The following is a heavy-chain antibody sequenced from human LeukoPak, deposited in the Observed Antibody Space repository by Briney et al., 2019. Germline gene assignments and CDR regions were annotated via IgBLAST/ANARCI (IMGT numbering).Heavy chain of an antibody. CDR1: SGSFSSYY. CDR3: VRNGGSYSFDY. J-gene: IGHJ4*02. V-gene: IGHV4-59*01. Sequence: SETLSLTCTVSSGSFSSYYWSWIRQPPGKGLEWIGYISYSGSRNYNPSLKSRVTMSVDTSKNQFSLKLSSVTAADTAMYYCVRNGGSYSFDYWGRGTPVTVSS. D-gene: IGHD1-26*01. CDR2: ISYSGSR.